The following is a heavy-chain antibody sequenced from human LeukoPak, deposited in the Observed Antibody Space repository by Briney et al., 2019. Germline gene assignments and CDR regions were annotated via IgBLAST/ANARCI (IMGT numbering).Heavy chain of an antibody. CDR3: ARGGHYDFWSVFDY. CDR2: IIPIFGTA. J-gene: IGHJ4*02. D-gene: IGHD3-3*01. V-gene: IGHV1-69*01. Sequence: GASVKVSCKASGGTFSSYAISWVRQAPGQGLEWMGGIIPIFGTANYAQKFQGRVTIPAHESTSTAYMELSSLRSEDTAVYYCARGGHYDFWSVFDYWGQGALVTVSS. CDR1: GGTFSSYA.